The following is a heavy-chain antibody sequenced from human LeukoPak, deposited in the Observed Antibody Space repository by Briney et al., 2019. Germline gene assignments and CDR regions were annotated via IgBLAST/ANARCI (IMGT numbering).Heavy chain of an antibody. CDR2: IYSGGST. D-gene: IGHD3-22*01. V-gene: IGHV3-53*01. CDR1: GFTVSSNY. J-gene: IGHJ4*02. Sequence: GGSLRLSCAASGFTVSSNYMSWVRQAPGKGLEWVSVIYSGGSTYYADSVKGRFTISRDNSKNTLYLQMNSLRAEDTAVYYCARATYYYDSSGYEPLDYWGQGTLVTVSS. CDR3: ARATYYYDSSGYEPLDY.